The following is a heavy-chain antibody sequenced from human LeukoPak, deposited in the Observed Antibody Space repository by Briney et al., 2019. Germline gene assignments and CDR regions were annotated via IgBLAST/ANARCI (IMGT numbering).Heavy chain of an antibody. CDR1: GGSFSGYY. D-gene: IGHD2-21*01. Sequence: PSETLSLTCAVYGGSFSGYYWSWIRQPPGEGLEWIGEINHSGSTNYNPSLKSRVTISVDTSKNQFSLKLSSVTAADTAVYYCARVGYCGGDCYYYGMDVWGQGTTVTVSS. V-gene: IGHV4-34*01. J-gene: IGHJ6*02. CDR3: ARVGYCGGDCYYYGMDV. CDR2: INHSGST.